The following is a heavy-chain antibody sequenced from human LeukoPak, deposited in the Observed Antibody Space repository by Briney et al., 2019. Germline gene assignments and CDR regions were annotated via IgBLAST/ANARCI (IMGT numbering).Heavy chain of an antibody. J-gene: IGHJ6*02. V-gene: IGHV3-74*01. CDR2: IDGDGSDP. CDR3: ARDGRWFGQYYYYGMDV. CDR1: GFTFSDYW. D-gene: IGHD3-10*01. Sequence: PGGSLRLSCAASGFTFSDYWMHRVRQAPGKGLVWVSRIDGDGSDPSYADPVRGRFTISRDNAKNSLYLQMNSLRAEDTAVYYCARDGRWFGQYYYYGMDVWGQGTTVTVSS.